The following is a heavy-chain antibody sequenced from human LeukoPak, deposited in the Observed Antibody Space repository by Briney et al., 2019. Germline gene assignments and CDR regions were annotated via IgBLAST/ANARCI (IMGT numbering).Heavy chain of an antibody. V-gene: IGHV1-2*02. CDR1: GYTFTGYY. Sequence: GASVKVSCKASGYTFTGYYMHWVRQAPGQGLEWMGWINPNSGGTNYAQKFQGRVTMTRDTSISTAYMELSRLRSDDTAVYYCARGVIMITFGGVLKDFDYWGQGTLVTVSS. CDR2: INPNSGGT. CDR3: ARGVIMITFGGVLKDFDY. D-gene: IGHD3-16*01. J-gene: IGHJ4*02.